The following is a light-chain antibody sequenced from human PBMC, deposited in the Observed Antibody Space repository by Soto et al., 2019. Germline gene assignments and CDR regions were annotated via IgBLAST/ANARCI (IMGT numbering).Light chain of an antibody. Sequence: QSVLTQPPSVSGSPGLSVTISCTGTSSDVGSYNRVSWYQQPPGTAPKLMIYEVSNRPSGVPDRFSGSKSGNTASLTISGLQAEDEAVYYCSSYTTSSPFLFGGWTQLPVL. J-gene: IGLJ2*01. V-gene: IGLV2-18*02. CDR1: SSDVGSYNR. CDR2: EVS. CDR3: SSYTTSSPFL.